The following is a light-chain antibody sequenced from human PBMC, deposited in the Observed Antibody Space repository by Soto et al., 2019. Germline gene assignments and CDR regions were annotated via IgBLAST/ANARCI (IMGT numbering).Light chain of an antibody. Sequence: DIVMTQSPDSLAVSLGERATINCKSSQSVLYSSNNENYLAWYQQKPGQPPKLLIYWASTRESGVPDRFSGSGAGTDFTLTISILQAEDVAVYYCQQYYSTRTFGQGTKVEIK. CDR3: QQYYSTRT. CDR1: QSVLYSSNNENY. CDR2: WAS. V-gene: IGKV4-1*01. J-gene: IGKJ1*01.